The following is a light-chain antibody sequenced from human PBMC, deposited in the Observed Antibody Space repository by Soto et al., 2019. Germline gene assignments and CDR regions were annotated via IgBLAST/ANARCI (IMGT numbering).Light chain of an antibody. Sequence: EVVMTQSPVTLSVSHGERATLSCRASQSVSTNVAWYQQKPGQAPRLLIYATSTRATDIPARFSGSGSGTEFTLTISSLQSEDFAVYYCQQYNKWPQTFGQGTKVEIK. CDR1: QSVSTN. V-gene: IGKV3-15*01. CDR3: QQYNKWPQT. J-gene: IGKJ1*01. CDR2: ATS.